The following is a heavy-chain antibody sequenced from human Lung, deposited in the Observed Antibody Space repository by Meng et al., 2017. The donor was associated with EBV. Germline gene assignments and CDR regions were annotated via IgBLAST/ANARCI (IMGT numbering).Heavy chain of an antibody. CDR2: INAYNGDT. V-gene: IGHV1-18*01. J-gene: IGHJ4*02. D-gene: IGHD1-26*01. Sequence: HAQRVQHGSEVKKPGASVKVSCKASGYTFTNYGITWVRQAPGQGLEWMGWINAYNGDTNYAQTLQGRVTMTTDTSTSTAYMELRSLRSDDTAVYYCARVEVGITSGDYWGQGTLVTVSS. CDR1: GYTFTNYG. CDR3: ARVEVGITSGDY.